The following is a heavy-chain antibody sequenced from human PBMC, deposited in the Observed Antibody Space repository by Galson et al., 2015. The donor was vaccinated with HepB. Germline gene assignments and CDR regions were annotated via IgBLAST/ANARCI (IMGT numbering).Heavy chain of an antibody. D-gene: IGHD6-13*01. V-gene: IGHV3-73*01. CDR2: IRSKANSYAT. Sequence: SLRLSCAASGFTFSGSAMHWVRQASGKGLEWVGRIRSKANSYATAYAASVKGRFTISRDDSKNTAYLQMNSLKTEDTAVYYCTRLFAAAAGPRVDYWGQGTLVTVSS. CDR1: GFTFSGSA. J-gene: IGHJ4*02. CDR3: TRLFAAAAGPRVDY.